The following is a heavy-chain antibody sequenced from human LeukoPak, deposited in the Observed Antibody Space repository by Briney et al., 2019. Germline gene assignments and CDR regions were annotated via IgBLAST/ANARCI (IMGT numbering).Heavy chain of an antibody. D-gene: IGHD2-2*01. J-gene: IGHJ5*02. V-gene: IGHV4-61*09. Sequence: SSQTLSLTCTVSGGSISSDTYYWSWIRQPAGKGLEWIGHLYTSGSTNYNPSLNSRVTISVDTSKMQFSLKLTSVTASDTAVYYCARRGGQYQLLWGGWFDPWGQGTLVTVSS. CDR1: GGSISSDTYY. CDR3: ARRGGQYQLLWGGWFDP. CDR2: LYTSGST.